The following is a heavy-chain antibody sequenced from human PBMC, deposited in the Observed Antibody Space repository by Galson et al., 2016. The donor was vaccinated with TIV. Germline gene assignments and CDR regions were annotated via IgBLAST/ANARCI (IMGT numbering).Heavy chain of an antibody. Sequence: QSGAEVKKPGESLKISCKASGYRFTSYWIAWVRQVPGKGLEWVGVVNPGGSIIRYSPPFQGQVTISSDKSINTAYLQWISLMASDTGTYYCAGEYDFGDYRGDAFDIWGRGTMVIVSS. CDR2: VNPGGSII. V-gene: IGHV5-51*03. J-gene: IGHJ3*02. CDR3: AGEYDFGDYRGDAFDI. D-gene: IGHD4-17*01. CDR1: GYRFTSYW.